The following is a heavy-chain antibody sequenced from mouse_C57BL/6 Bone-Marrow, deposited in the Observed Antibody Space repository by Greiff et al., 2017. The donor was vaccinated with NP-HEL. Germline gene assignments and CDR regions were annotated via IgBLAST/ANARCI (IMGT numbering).Heavy chain of an antibody. Sequence: VQLQQSGTVLARPGASVKMSCKTSGYTFTSYWMHWVKQRPGQGLEWIGAIYPGNSDTSYNQKFKGKAKLTAVTSASTAYMELSSLKNEDSAVYYCTNEINWTPFAYWGQGTLVTVSA. CDR1: GYTFTSYW. V-gene: IGHV1-5*01. CDR2: IYPGNSDT. D-gene: IGHD4-1*02. J-gene: IGHJ3*01. CDR3: TNEINWTPFAY.